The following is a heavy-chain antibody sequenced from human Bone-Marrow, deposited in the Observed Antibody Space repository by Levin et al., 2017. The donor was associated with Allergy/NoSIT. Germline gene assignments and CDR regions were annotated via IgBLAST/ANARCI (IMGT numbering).Heavy chain of an antibody. CDR3: AKDLVTYCGSLTCYLGGYGMEV. CDR2: MSYDGTNK. Sequence: GGSLRLSCAASGFAFSNYGIHWVRQAPGKGLEWVAVMSYDGTNKYYADSVKGRFSISRDNSRYTVYLQMNSLRAGDTAVYYCAKDLVTYCGSLTCYLGGYGMEVWGQGTQVTVSS. D-gene: IGHD2-2*01. V-gene: IGHV3-30*18. CDR1: GFAFSNYG. J-gene: IGHJ6*02.